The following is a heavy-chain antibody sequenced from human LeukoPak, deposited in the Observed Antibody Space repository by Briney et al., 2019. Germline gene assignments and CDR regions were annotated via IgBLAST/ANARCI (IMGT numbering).Heavy chain of an antibody. CDR1: GFAFSSYE. Sequence: GGSLRLSCAASGFAFSSYEMNWVRQAPGKGLGWVSYISSSGSTIYYADSVKGRFTISRDNAKNSLYLQMNSLRAEDTAVYYCARDMVFGVVIRFRRFDPWGQGTLVTVSS. V-gene: IGHV3-48*03. CDR2: ISSSGSTI. D-gene: IGHD3-3*01. J-gene: IGHJ5*02. CDR3: ARDMVFGVVIRFRRFDP.